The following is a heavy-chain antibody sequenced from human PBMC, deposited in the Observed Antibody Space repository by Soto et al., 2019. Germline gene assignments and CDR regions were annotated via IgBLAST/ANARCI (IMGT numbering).Heavy chain of an antibody. CDR2: INPNSGGK. Sequence: QVQLVQSGAEVKEPGASVKVTCKASGYAFSNYYVHWVRQAPGQGLEWMGWINPNSGGKKYAQKFQGSVTMTRDTSISTAYMELSGLRSDGTAVYYCARGGSGSGTYSLFDFWGQGTLVTVSS. CDR1: GYAFSNYY. D-gene: IGHD3-10*01. J-gene: IGHJ4*02. V-gene: IGHV1-2*02. CDR3: ARGGSGSGTYSLFDF.